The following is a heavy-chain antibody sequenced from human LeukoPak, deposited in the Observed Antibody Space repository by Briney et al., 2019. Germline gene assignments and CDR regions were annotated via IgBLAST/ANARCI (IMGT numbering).Heavy chain of an antibody. Sequence: PGGSLRLSCAASGFTFSSYAMSWARQAPGKGLEWVSAISGSGGSTYYADSVKGRFTISRDNSKNTLYLQMNSLRAEDTAVYYCAKDGFIVVVPAASGGFDYWGQGTLVTVSS. CDR1: GFTFSSYA. CDR3: AKDGFIVVVPAASGGFDY. V-gene: IGHV3-23*01. J-gene: IGHJ4*02. D-gene: IGHD2-2*01. CDR2: ISGSGGST.